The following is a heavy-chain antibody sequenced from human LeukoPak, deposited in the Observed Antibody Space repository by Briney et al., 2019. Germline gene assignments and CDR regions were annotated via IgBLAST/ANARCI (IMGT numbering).Heavy chain of an antibody. CDR3: ARDGTAYSLPDAFDI. V-gene: IGHV3-7*01. J-gene: IGHJ3*02. Sequence: VGSLRLSCAASGFTFSTYWMSWVRQAPGKGLEWVASIKQDGSEKYYVDSVKGRFTISRDNAKNSVYLQMNSLRAEDTAVYYCARDGTAYSLPDAFDIWGQGTMVTVSS. D-gene: IGHD2-15*01. CDR2: IKQDGSEK. CDR1: GFTFSTYW.